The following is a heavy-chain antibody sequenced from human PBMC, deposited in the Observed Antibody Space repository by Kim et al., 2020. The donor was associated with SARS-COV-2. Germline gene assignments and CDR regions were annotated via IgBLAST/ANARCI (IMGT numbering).Heavy chain of an antibody. V-gene: IGHV1-69*13. Sequence: SVKVSCKASGDTFSSYAISWVRQAPGQGLEWMGGINPIFHTSQYAQKFQGRVTITVDESTSTVYMELTSLTSEDTAVYYCARESLSDPVSLLYYWGQGTLVPVSS. CDR2: INPIFHTS. D-gene: IGHD2-15*01. J-gene: IGHJ4*02. CDR3: ARESLSDPVSLLYY. CDR1: GDTFSSYA.